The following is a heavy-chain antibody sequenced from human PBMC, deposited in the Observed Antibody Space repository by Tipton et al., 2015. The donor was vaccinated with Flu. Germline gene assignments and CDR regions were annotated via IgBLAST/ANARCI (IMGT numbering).Heavy chain of an antibody. CDR2: ISGGGGTR. J-gene: IGHJ4*02. D-gene: IGHD6-19*01. CDR3: AKVIPELVAGLDY. V-gene: IGHV3-23*01. Sequence: SLRLSCAASRFTFSTYAMSWVHQAPGKGLEWVSSISGGGGTRFFADSVKARFTISRDNFKNTLFLQMNSLRAEDTAFYYCAKVIPELVAGLDYWGQGTLVTVSS. CDR1: RFTFSTYA.